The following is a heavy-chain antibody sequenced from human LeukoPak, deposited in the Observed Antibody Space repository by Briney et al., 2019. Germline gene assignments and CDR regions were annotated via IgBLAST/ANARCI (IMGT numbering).Heavy chain of an antibody. D-gene: IGHD3-10*01. J-gene: IGHJ4*02. CDR2: IKEDGSGK. CDR3: ARADYYGSGSYYWK. Sequence: GGSLRLSCAASGFTSSSYWMSWVRQAPGKGLEWVANIKEDGSGKYYVDSVKGRFTISRDNAKNSLYLQMNSLRAEDTAVYYCARADYYGSGSYYWKWGQGTLVTVSS. CDR1: GFTSSSYW. V-gene: IGHV3-7*01.